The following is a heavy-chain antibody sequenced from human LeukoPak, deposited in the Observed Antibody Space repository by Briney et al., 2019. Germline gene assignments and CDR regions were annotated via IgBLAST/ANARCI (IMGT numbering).Heavy chain of an antibody. V-gene: IGHV3-53*01. J-gene: IGHJ3*01. D-gene: IGHD3-10*01. CDR1: GFAVSSNY. Sequence: GGSLRLSCAASGFAVSSNYMNWVRQAPGKGLEWVSILYSDGITYYADSVKGRFTISRDKSKNTVYLQMNSLRAEDTAVYYCARDYYYGRAFDVWGQGTMVTAFS. CDR3: ARDYYYGRAFDV. CDR2: LYSDGIT.